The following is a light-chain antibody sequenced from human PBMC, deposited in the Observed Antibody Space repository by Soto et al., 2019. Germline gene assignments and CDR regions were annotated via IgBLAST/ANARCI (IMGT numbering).Light chain of an antibody. Sequence: DIQMTQSPSSLSASLGDRVTITCRASQGIGVYLAWFQQKPGNVPRLLIYAAATLQSGVPSRFSGSGSGTDFTLTISCLQPEDVATYYCQKYNSAPLTFGGGTKVEIK. CDR3: QKYNSAPLT. J-gene: IGKJ4*01. V-gene: IGKV1-27*01. CDR2: AAA. CDR1: QGIGVY.